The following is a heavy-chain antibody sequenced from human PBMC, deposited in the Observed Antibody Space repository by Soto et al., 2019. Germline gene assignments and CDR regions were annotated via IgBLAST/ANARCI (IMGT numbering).Heavy chain of an antibody. V-gene: IGHV3-30*18. CDR3: EKDLVKTSSWPAD. CDR1: GFNFSSYG. CDR2: ISYDGSHK. D-gene: IGHD2-2*01. J-gene: IGHJ4*02. Sequence: HVQLVESGGGVVQPGRSLRLSCAVSGFNFSSYGMHWVRQAPGKGLEWVAVISYDGSHKASADSVKGRFAISRDNSTNPLFLQMNSRRVEDTAVYYCEKDLVKTSSWPADWGQGTLVTVSS.